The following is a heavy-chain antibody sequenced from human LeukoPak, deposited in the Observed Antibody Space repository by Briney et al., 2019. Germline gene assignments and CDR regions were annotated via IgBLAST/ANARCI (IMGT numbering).Heavy chain of an antibody. CDR3: ARYSSSSHYFDY. CDR1: GYTFTSYG. Sequence: ASVKVSCKASGYTFTSYGISWVRQAPGQGLEWMGWISAYNGNTNYAQKLQGRVTMTTDTSTSTAYMELSSLRSEDTAVYYCARYSSSSHYFDYWGQGTLVTVSS. D-gene: IGHD6-6*01. CDR2: ISAYNGNT. J-gene: IGHJ4*02. V-gene: IGHV1-18*01.